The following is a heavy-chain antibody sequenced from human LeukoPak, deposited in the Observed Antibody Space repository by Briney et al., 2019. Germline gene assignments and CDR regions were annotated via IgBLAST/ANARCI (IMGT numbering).Heavy chain of an antibody. CDR1: GYSFTSYW. CDR3: ATTGNYSSSYYYYYYGMDV. Sequence: GESLQISCKGSGYSFTSYWISWVRQMPGKGLEWMGRIDPSDSYTNYSPSFQGHVTISADKSISTAYLQWSSLKASDTAMYYCATTGNYSSSYYYYYYGMDVWGQGTTVTVSS. J-gene: IGHJ6*02. CDR2: IDPSDSYT. D-gene: IGHD6-6*01. V-gene: IGHV5-10-1*01.